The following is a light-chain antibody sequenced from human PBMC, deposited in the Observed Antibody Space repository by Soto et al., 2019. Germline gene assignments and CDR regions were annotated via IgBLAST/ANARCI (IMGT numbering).Light chain of an antibody. Sequence: QSVLTQPPSASGSPGQSVTISCTGSNTDVGGYNYVSWYQQYPGKAPKVMIYEVTKRPSGVPARFSGSRSGNTASLTVSGLQAEDEADYFCKSYAGSNTYVFGSGTKLTVL. J-gene: IGLJ1*01. CDR2: EVT. CDR1: NTDVGGYNY. CDR3: KSYAGSNTYV. V-gene: IGLV2-8*01.